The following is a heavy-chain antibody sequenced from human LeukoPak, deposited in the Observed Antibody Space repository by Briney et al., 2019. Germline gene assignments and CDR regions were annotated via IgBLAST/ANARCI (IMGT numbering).Heavy chain of an antibody. V-gene: IGHV4-59*12. CDR1: GGSISSYY. J-gene: IGHJ6*03. CDR2: IYYSGST. Sequence: SETLSLTCTVSGGSISSYYWSWIRQPPGKGLEWIGYIYYSGSTNYNPSLKSRVTMSVDTSKNQFSLKLSSVTAADTAVYYCARDLDQLDSYYMDVWGKGTTVTISS. D-gene: IGHD2-2*01. CDR3: ARDLDQLDSYYMDV.